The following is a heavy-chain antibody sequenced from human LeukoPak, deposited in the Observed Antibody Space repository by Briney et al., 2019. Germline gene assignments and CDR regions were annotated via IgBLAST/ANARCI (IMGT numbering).Heavy chain of an antibody. CDR2: INTNTGNP. Sequence: ASVKVSCKASGYTFTSYAMTWVRQAPGQGLERMGWINTNTGNPTYAQGFTGRFVFSLDTSVSTAYLQISSLKAEDTAVYYCARGDYGDFVDYWGQGTLVTVSS. J-gene: IGHJ4*02. CDR1: GYTFTSYA. CDR3: ARGDYGDFVDY. V-gene: IGHV7-4-1*02. D-gene: IGHD4-17*01.